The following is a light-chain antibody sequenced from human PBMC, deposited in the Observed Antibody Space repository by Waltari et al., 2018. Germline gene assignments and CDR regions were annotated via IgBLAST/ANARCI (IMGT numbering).Light chain of an antibody. V-gene: IGLV8-61*01. CDR2: KTN. CDR1: SGSFSTTSY. J-gene: IGLJ2*01. Sequence: QTVVTQEPSLSVSPGGTVTLTCALSSGSFSTTSYASWYQQTPGQAPRTLVYKTNSRSSGVPARFFGSILGNKVALTITGAQAEDESDYYCLVYMGSGIWVFGGGTKLTVL. CDR3: LVYMGSGIWV.